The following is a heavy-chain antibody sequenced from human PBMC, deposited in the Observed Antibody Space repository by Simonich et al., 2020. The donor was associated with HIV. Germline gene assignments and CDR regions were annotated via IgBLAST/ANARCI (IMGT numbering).Heavy chain of an antibody. J-gene: IGHJ5*02. CDR2: VNQSGST. Sequence: QVQLQQWGAGLLKPSETLSLTCAVHGGSFMKYHWSWIRQPPGKGLEWLGEVNQSGSTTYNSSLKSRGTKPVDTSKNQFSLKLSSVTAADTAVYYCAREKIGYYDSSVGHWFDPWGQGTLVTVSS. CDR3: AREKIGYYDSSVGHWFDP. D-gene: IGHD3-22*01. V-gene: IGHV4-34*01. CDR1: GGSFMKYH.